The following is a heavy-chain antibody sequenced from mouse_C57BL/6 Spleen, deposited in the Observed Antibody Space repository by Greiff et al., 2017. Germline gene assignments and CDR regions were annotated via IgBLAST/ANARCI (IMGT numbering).Heavy chain of an antibody. CDR1: GYTFTSYW. D-gene: IGHD3-2*02. Sequence: QVQLQQPGTELVKPGASVTLSCKASGYTFTSYWMHWVKQRPGQGLEWIGNINPSNGGTNYNEKFKSKATLTVDKSSSTAYMPLSSLTSEDSAVYDGAREGGGLRPSFAYWGQGTLVTVSA. V-gene: IGHV1-53*01. CDR3: AREGGGLRPSFAY. J-gene: IGHJ3*01. CDR2: INPSNGGT.